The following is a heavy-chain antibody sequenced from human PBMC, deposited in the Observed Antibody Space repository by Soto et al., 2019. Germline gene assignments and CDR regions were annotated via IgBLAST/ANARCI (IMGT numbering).Heavy chain of an antibody. CDR3: ARDSYYDFWSGYRPSYYYYGMDV. CDR1: GLTVSRTQ. Sequence: GGSLRLSCAVSGLTVSRTQMSWVRQAPGKGLQWVSVIYSAGSTYYANAVKGRFTISRDISENTLYLQMNSLRAEDTAVYYCARDSYYDFWSGYRPSYYYYGMDVWGQGTTVTVSS. V-gene: IGHV3-53*05. J-gene: IGHJ6*02. CDR2: IYSAGST. D-gene: IGHD3-3*01.